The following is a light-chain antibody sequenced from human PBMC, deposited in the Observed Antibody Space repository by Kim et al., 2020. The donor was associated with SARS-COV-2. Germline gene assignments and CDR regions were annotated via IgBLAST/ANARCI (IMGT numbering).Light chain of an antibody. CDR3: QSYDSSNVV. Sequence: GKTVTISCTRSSDSIASNYVQWYQQRPGSSPTPVIYENSQRSSGVPDRFSGSVDSSSNSASLTISGLKTEDEADYYCQSYDSSNVVFGGGTQLTV. V-gene: IGLV6-57*01. J-gene: IGLJ2*01. CDR2: ENS. CDR1: SDSIASNY.